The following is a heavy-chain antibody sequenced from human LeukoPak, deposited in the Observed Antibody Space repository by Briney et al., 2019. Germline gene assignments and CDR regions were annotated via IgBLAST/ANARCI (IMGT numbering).Heavy chain of an antibody. D-gene: IGHD3-10*01. CDR3: ARQLGGSGSY. J-gene: IGHJ4*02. Sequence: PGGSLRLSCAASGFTFNSYWMSWVRLAPGKGLEWVANIKQDGSEKYYVDSVKGRFTISRDNAKNSVYLQMNSLRAEDTAVYYCARQLGGSGSYWGQGTLVTVSS. CDR2: IKQDGSEK. V-gene: IGHV3-7*01. CDR1: GFTFNSYW.